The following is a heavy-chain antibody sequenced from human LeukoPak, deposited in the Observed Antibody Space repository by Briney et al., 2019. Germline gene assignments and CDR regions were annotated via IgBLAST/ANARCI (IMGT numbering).Heavy chain of an antibody. CDR3: AKEEDTAMALDY. V-gene: IGHV3-23*01. J-gene: IGHJ4*02. D-gene: IGHD5-18*01. CDR2: ISGSGGST. CDR1: GFTFGAYW. Sequence: GGSLRLSCAASGFTFGAYWMSWVRQAPGKGLEWVSAISGSGGSTYYADSVKGRFTISRDNSKNTLYLQMNSLRAEDTAVYYCAKEEDTAMALDYWGQGTLVTVSS.